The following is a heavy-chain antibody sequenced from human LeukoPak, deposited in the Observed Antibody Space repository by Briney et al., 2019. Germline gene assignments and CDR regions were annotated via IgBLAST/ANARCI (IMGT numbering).Heavy chain of an antibody. V-gene: IGHV3-21*01. CDR3: ARGVGNYRYYFDS. Sequence: GGSLRLSCAASGFTFSSYAMNWIRQAPGKGLEWVASVSSSGAYIYYADLMEGRFTISRDNAKNSLILQMNSLRTEDTAVYYCARGVGNYRYYFDSWGQGTLVTVSS. D-gene: IGHD3-22*01. J-gene: IGHJ4*02. CDR1: GFTFSSYA. CDR2: VSSSGAYI.